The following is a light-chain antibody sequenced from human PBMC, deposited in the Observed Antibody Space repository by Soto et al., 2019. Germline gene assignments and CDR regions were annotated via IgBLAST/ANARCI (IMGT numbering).Light chain of an antibody. CDR3: SSYTSSSTLLYV. Sequence: QSALTQPAPVSGSPGQSITISCTGTSSDVGGYKYVSWYQQHPGKAPKLMIYEVNNRPSGVSNRFSGSKSGNTASLTISGLQAEDEADYYCSSYTSSSTLLYVFGTGTKLTVL. J-gene: IGLJ1*01. V-gene: IGLV2-14*01. CDR2: EVN. CDR1: SSDVGGYKY.